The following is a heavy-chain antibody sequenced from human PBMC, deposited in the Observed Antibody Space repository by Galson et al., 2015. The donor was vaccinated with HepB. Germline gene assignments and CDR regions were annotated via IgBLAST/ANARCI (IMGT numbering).Heavy chain of an antibody. V-gene: IGHV4-30-2*01. CDR3: ARYCSSTSCYAFDI. CDR2: IYHSGST. D-gene: IGHD2-2*01. J-gene: IGHJ3*02. CDR1: GGSISSGGYS. Sequence: TLSLTCAVSGGSISSGGYSWSWIRQPPGKGLEWIGYIYHSGSTYYNPSLKSRVTISVDRSKNQFSLKLSSVTAADTAVYYCARYCSSTSCYAFDIWGQGTMVTVSS.